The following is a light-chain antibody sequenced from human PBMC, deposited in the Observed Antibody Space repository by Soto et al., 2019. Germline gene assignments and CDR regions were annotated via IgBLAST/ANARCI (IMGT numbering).Light chain of an antibody. J-gene: IGKJ2*01. Sequence: DIQMTQSPSSLSASLGDRVTIICRASQSIGSSLIWYQQKPGTAPRVLIYGASSLHSGVPSRFSGSGSGRYFTLTITSLQPEDFATYFCQQSYHSPDTFGQGTRLNI. CDR1: QSIGSS. V-gene: IGKV1-39*01. CDR2: GAS. CDR3: QQSYHSPDT.